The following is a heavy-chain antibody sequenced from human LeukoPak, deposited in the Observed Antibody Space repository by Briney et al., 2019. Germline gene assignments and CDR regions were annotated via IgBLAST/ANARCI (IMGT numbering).Heavy chain of an antibody. CDR2: IYPGDSDT. V-gene: IGHV5-51*01. D-gene: IGHD2-2*01. J-gene: IGHJ4*02. Sequence: GESLKISCKGSGYSFTSYWIGWVRQMPGKGLEWMGIIYPGDSDTRYSPSFQGQVTISADKSISTAYLQWSSLKASDTAMYYCARRDGYCSSTSCYEGYYFDHWGQGTLVTVSS. CDR1: GYSFTSYW. CDR3: ARRDGYCSSTSCYEGYYFDH.